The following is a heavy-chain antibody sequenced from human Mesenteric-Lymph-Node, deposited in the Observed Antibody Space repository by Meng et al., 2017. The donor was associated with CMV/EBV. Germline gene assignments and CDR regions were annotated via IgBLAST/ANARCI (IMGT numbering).Heavy chain of an antibody. CDR2: IYSGGST. CDR3: TRGNSHAHDY. V-gene: IGHV3-66*02. J-gene: IGHJ4*02. Sequence: GGSLRLSCAASGFTFSSYSMNWVRQAPGKGLEWVSIIYSGGSTYYADSVKGRFTISRDNSKNTLYLQMNSLRAEDTAVYYCTRGNSHAHDYWGQGTLVTVSS. D-gene: IGHD4-23*01. CDR1: GFTFSSYS.